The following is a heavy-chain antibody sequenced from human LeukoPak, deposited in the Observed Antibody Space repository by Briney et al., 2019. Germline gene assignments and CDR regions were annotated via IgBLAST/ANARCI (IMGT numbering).Heavy chain of an antibody. Sequence: SETLSLTCAVSGYSISADYYWGWIRQSPGKGLEWIGSIYHSGSTYYNPSLQSRVTISVDTSKNQFSLKLSSVTAADTAVYYCARAYVDTAMVGFDYWGQGTLVTVSS. J-gene: IGHJ4*02. CDR1: GYSISADYY. V-gene: IGHV4-38-2*01. D-gene: IGHD5-18*01. CDR2: IYHSGST. CDR3: ARAYVDTAMVGFDY.